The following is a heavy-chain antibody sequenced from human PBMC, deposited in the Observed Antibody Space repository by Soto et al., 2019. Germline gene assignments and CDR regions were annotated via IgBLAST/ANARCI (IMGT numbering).Heavy chain of an antibody. Sequence: GGSLSLSCAASGFTFSSYAMSWVRQAPGKGLEWVSAISGSGGSTYYADSVKGRFTISRDNSKNTLYLQMNSLRAEETAVYYCAKVPSYDSIGLWDLDIWGQGTMVT. CDR1: GFTFSSYA. J-gene: IGHJ3*02. D-gene: IGHD3-22*01. CDR2: ISGSGGST. V-gene: IGHV3-23*01. CDR3: AKVPSYDSIGLWDLDI.